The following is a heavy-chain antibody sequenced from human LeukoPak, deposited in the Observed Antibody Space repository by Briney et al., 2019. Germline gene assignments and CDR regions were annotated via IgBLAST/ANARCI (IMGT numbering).Heavy chain of an antibody. CDR3: ARRVVFGEYFEY. CDR2: IKHDGSEK. CDR1: GFTFSSYW. J-gene: IGHJ4*02. Sequence: GGSLRLSCAASGFTFSSYWMSWVRQAPGKGLEWVANIKHDGSEKYYVDSVKGRFTISRDDAKNSLYLQMNSLRVEDTAVYYCARRVVFGEYFEYWGQGTLVTVSS. D-gene: IGHD3-10*02. V-gene: IGHV3-7*03.